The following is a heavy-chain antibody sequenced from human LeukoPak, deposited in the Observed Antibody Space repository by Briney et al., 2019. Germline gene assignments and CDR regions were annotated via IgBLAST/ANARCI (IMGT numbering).Heavy chain of an antibody. CDR2: IYSGGST. Sequence: PGGSLRLSCAASGFIVSTNYMSWVRQAPGKGLEWVSVIYSGGSTYYADSVKGRFTISRDNSKNTLYLQMNNLRAEDTAVYYCARYFYNRSGYPYYFDYWGQGTLVTASS. CDR3: ARYFYNRSGYPYYFDY. D-gene: IGHD3-22*01. J-gene: IGHJ4*02. V-gene: IGHV3-53*01. CDR1: GFIVSTNY.